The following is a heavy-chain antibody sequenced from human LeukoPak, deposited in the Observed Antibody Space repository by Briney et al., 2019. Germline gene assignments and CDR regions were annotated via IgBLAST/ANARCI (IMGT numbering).Heavy chain of an antibody. D-gene: IGHD6-19*01. V-gene: IGHV5-51*01. J-gene: IGHJ4*02. Sequence: ESLKLSCKGSGYSFTSYWIGWVRQMPGKGLEWMGIIYPGDSDTRYSPSFQGQVTISADKSISTAYLQWSSLKASDTAMYYCARGEQWLGPYFDYWGQGTLVTVSS. CDR2: IYPGDSDT. CDR3: ARGEQWLGPYFDY. CDR1: GYSFTSYW.